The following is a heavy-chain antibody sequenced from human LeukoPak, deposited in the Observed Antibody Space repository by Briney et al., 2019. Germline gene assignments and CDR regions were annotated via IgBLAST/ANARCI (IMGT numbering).Heavy chain of an antibody. Sequence: GGSLRLSCAASGFTFSDYYMSWIRQAPGKGLEWVSYISSRGDTIYYADSVRGRFTISRDNAKNSLYLLMNSLRAEDTAVYYCAKDPGGYFDYWGQGTLVTVSS. CDR3: AKDPGGYFDY. CDR1: GFTFSDYY. CDR2: ISSRGDTI. J-gene: IGHJ4*02. V-gene: IGHV3-11*04.